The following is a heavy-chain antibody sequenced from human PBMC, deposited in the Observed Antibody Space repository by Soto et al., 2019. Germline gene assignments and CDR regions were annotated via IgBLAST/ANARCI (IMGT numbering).Heavy chain of an antibody. V-gene: IGHV3-23*01. CDR1: GFTFSSYA. CDR3: AKVRRFGELRSLY. J-gene: IGHJ4*02. D-gene: IGHD3-10*01. Sequence: EVHLLESGGGLVQPGGSLRLSCAASGFTFSSYAMSWVRQAPGKGLEWVSAIGVSGDTTYYADSVKGRFTISRDNSKNALYLLFGSLRAEETAVYYCAKVRRFGELRSLYWGQGTLVTVSS. CDR2: IGVSGDTT.